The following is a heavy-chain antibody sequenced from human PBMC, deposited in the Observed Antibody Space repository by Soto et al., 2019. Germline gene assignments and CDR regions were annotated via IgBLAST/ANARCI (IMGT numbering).Heavy chain of an antibody. CDR2: IGHSGGT. CDR3: ARHGGYYFDY. Sequence: PSETLSLTCAVYCGPFSGYYWSWIRQPPGKGLEWIGEIGHSGGTVYNPSLESRVTISGDSSNNQFSLKLNSVTAADTAVYYCARHGGYYFDYWGQGAPVTVSS. V-gene: IGHV4-34*01. D-gene: IGHD3-16*01. J-gene: IGHJ4*02. CDR1: CGPFSGYY.